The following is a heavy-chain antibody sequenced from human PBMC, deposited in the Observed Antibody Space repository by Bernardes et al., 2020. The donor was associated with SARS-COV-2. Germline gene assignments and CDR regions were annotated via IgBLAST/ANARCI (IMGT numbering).Heavy chain of an antibody. CDR3: AGSSCGIDCYIGGLRSWDYGMDV. J-gene: IGHJ6*02. V-gene: IGHV4-39*01. CDR1: GCSISSSGYY. Sequence: SETLSLTCTVSGCSISSSGYYWGWIRQSPGKGLEWIGSIYSSGNTYYNPSLQSLVTQSVDTSKNQFSLRLSSVTAADSAVYYCAGSSCGIDCYIGGLRSWDYGMDVWGQGTTVAVAS. CDR2: IYSSGNT. D-gene: IGHD2-21*02.